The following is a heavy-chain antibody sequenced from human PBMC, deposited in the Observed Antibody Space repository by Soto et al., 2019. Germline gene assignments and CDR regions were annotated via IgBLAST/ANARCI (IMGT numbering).Heavy chain of an antibody. CDR1: GGSISNSYY. J-gene: IGHJ3*02. CDR3: ARQRPPVLRRQPDACDI. Sequence: QLQLQESGPGLVKPSETLSLTCSVSGGSISNSYYWGWIRQPPGKGPEWIGSVYTIGSTYHNPSLESRFSMSVDTTKTQFSLKLTSLTDADTAVYYCARQRPPVLRRQPDACDIWGPGIVVIVSS. CDR2: VYTIGST. D-gene: IGHD4-17*01. V-gene: IGHV4-39*01.